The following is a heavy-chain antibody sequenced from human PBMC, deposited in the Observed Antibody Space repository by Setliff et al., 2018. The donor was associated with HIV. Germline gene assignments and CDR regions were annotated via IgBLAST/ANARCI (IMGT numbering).Heavy chain of an antibody. CDR1: GFTFNGYA. Sequence: TGGSLRLSCAASGFTFNGYAMHWVRQAPGKGLEWVAVISYDGSDKYYADSVKGRFTISRDNSRNTLYVQMNSLRPEETAVYYCARDSRYFEMDWWFDPWGQGTLVTVSS. CDR2: ISYDGSDK. CDR3: ARDSRYFEMDWWFDP. D-gene: IGHD3-9*01. J-gene: IGHJ5*02. V-gene: IGHV3-30*01.